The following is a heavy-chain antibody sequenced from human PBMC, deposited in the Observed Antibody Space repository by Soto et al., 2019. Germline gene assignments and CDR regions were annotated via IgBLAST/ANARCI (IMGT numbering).Heavy chain of an antibody. CDR3: ARMLAVACTGYDAFDI. V-gene: IGHV6-1*01. D-gene: IGHD6-19*01. CDR2: TYYRSKWYN. J-gene: IGHJ3*02. CDR1: GDSVSSNSAA. Sequence: SQTLWLTCAIPGDSVSSNSAAWNWIRQSPSRGLEWLGRTYYRSKWYNDYAVSVKSRITINPDTSKNQFSLQLSSVTPEDTAVYYCARMLAVACTGYDAFDIWGQGTMVTVSS.